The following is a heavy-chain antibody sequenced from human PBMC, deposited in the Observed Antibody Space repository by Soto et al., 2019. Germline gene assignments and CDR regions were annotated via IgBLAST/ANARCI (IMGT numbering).Heavy chain of an antibody. CDR2: IYSGGST. V-gene: IGHV3-66*01. J-gene: IGHJ6*02. CDR3: ARDPPGIAAAGGG. CDR1: GFTVGNNY. D-gene: IGHD6-13*01. Sequence: EVQLVESGGGLVQPGGSLRLSCAASGFTVGNNYMNWVRQAPGKGLECVSLIYSGGSTNYADSVKGRFTISRDNSKNTLYLQMNSLRAEDTAVYYCARDPPGIAAAGGGWGQGTTVTGSS.